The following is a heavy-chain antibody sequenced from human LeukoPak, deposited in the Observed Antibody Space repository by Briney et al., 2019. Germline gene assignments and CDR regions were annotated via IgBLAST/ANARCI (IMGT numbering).Heavy chain of an antibody. CDR2: IKSDGNT. CDR1: GFTFSSYW. CDR3: ARAPSEIGGYYPEYFRH. J-gene: IGHJ1*01. V-gene: IGHV3-74*01. D-gene: IGHD3-22*01. Sequence: GGSLRLSCAASGFTFSSYWMHWVRQAPGKGLVWVSRIKSDGNTNYADSVKGRFTISRDNAKNTVSLQMNSLRAEDTGVYYRARAPSEIGGYYPEYFRHWGQGTLVTVSS.